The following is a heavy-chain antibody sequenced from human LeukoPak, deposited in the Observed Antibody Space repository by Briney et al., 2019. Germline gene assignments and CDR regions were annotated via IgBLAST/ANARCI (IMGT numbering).Heavy chain of an antibody. CDR1: GYTFTIYD. D-gene: IGHD7-27*01. V-gene: IGHV1-8*01. Sequence: ASVTVSCTASGYTFTIYDFNWVRQATGQRPEWMGWMSPNSGDTGYAQKFQDRVTMTRNTSISTAYMELSSLRSDDTAVYYCARGPPNWGYDYWGPGTLVTVSS. J-gene: IGHJ4*02. CDR3: ARGPPNWGYDY. CDR2: MSPNSGDT.